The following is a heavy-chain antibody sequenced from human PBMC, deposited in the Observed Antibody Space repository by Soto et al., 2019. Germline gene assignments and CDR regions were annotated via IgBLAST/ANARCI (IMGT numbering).Heavy chain of an antibody. V-gene: IGHV3-23*01. CDR3: AKTANGWFSAFDI. D-gene: IGHD6-19*01. CDR1: GCTFSSYA. J-gene: IGHJ3*02. Sequence: GGSLRLSCAASGCTFSSYAMSWVRQAPGKGLEWVSAISGSGGTTYYADSVKGRFTFTRDNSKNTLYLQMNSLRAEDTAVYYCAKTANGWFSAFDIWGQGTMVTVSS. CDR2: ISGSGGTT.